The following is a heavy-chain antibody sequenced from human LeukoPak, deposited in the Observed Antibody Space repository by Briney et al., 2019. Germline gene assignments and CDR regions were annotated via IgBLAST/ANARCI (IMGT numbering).Heavy chain of an antibody. CDR1: GFTFSTYD. Sequence: GGSLRLSCAASGFTFSTYDMHWVRQPTGKGLEWVSAIGTAGDTYFPASVKGRFTISRENAKNSLYLQMNSLRAGDTAVYYCARGAYYYDGSAYQGAFDIWGQGTMVTVSS. CDR2: IGTAGDT. J-gene: IGHJ3*02. CDR3: ARGAYYYDGSAYQGAFDI. D-gene: IGHD3-22*01. V-gene: IGHV3-13*01.